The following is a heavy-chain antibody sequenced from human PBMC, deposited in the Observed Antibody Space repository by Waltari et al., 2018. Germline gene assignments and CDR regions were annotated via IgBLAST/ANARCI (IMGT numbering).Heavy chain of an antibody. CDR3: ARYISRGRELMS. D-gene: IGHD1-7*01. CDR2: VSAKSDFT. CDR1: GFAFGSYA. V-gene: IGHV3-23*01. Sequence: EVQLLESGGGLVQPGGSLRLSCVASGFAFGSYAMTWVRQAPGKGLEWVSGVSAKSDFTNYADSVKGRFTISRDNSKNTLYLQMNSLRVEDAALYYCARYISRGRELMSWGQGTLVTVSS. J-gene: IGHJ4*02.